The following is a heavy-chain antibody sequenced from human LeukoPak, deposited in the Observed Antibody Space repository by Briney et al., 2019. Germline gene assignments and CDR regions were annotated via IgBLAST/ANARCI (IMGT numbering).Heavy chain of an antibody. J-gene: IGHJ4*02. CDR2: IIPIFGTA. D-gene: IGHD2-2*01. Sequence: GASVKVSCKASGGTFSSYAISWVRQAPGQGLEWMGGIIPIFGTAYYAQKFQGRVTITADESTSTAYMELSSLRSEDTAVYYCARDLVVPAATGDYWGQGTLVTVSS. CDR3: ARDLVVPAATGDY. CDR1: GGTFSSYA. V-gene: IGHV1-69*13.